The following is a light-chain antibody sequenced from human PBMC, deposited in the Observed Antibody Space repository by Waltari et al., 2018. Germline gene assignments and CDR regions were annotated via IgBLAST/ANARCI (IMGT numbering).Light chain of an antibody. V-gene: IGKV3-20*01. CDR1: QSIPNNY. J-gene: IGKJ4*01. CDR2: DAS. CDR3: HQAATSPLT. Sequence: EIVLTQSPGTLSLSPGEGATLSCRASQSIPNNYSAWYQPKHGPAPRPLLDDASRRPTGIPDRFSGSGSGTDFTLTISRLEPEDFAVYYCHQAATSPLTFGGGTK.